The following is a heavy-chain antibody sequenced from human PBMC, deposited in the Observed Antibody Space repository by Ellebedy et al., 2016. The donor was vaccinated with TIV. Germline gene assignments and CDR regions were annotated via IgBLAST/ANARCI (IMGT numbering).Heavy chain of an antibody. V-gene: IGHV5-51*01. D-gene: IGHD3-9*01. Sequence: GGSLRLSCKGSGYSFAIYWIAWVRQMPGKGLEWMGIIYPGDSDTRYSPSFKGQVTISADKSISTAYLQWSSLKASDTAMYYCARHLDFNFDYWGQGTLVTVSS. CDR2: IYPGDSDT. J-gene: IGHJ4*02. CDR3: ARHLDFNFDY. CDR1: GYSFAIYW.